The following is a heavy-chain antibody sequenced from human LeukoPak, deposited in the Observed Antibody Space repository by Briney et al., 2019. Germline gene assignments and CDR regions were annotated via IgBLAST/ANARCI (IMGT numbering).Heavy chain of an antibody. D-gene: IGHD3-22*01. CDR2: ISGSGGST. CDR1: GFTFSSYA. J-gene: IGHJ1*01. Sequence: GGSLRLSCAASGFTFSSYAMSGVRQAPGRGLEWVSAISGSGGSTYYADSVKGRFTISRDNSKNTLYLQMNSLRAEDTAVYYCAKASYSYDSSGYYFQHWGQGALVTVSS. CDR3: AKASYSYDSSGYYFQH. V-gene: IGHV3-23*01.